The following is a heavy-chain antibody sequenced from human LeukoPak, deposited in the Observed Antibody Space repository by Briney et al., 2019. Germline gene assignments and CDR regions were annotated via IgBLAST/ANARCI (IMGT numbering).Heavy chain of an antibody. D-gene: IGHD2-2*01. V-gene: IGHV5-51*01. CDR1: GYSFTSYW. CDR2: IYPGDSDT. Sequence: LGESLRISCKGSGYSFTSYWIGWVRQMPGKGLEWMGIIYPGDSDTRYSPSFQGQVTISADKSISTAYLQWSSPKASDTAMYYCARHQYTGYCSSTSCYGEMDYWGQGTLVTVSS. J-gene: IGHJ4*02. CDR3: ARHQYTGYCSSTSCYGEMDY.